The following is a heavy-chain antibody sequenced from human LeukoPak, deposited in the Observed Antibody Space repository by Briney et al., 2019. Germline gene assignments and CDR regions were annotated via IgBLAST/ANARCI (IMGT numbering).Heavy chain of an antibody. CDR3: AKDKTRIGSTSGFDY. D-gene: IGHD3-10*01. V-gene: IGHV3-30*02. CDR1: GFSFSHFG. CDR2: IRYDGSNT. Sequence: PGGSLRLSCAASGFSFSHFGIHWLRQAPGKGLEWVGFIRYDGSNTYYADSVKGRFTISRDNSNNTLYVQMNSLRVEDTATYYCAKDKTRIGSTSGFDYWGHGTLVTVSS. J-gene: IGHJ4*01.